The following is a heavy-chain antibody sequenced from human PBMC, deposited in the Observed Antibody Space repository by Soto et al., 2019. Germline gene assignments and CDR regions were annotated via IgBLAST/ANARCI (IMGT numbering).Heavy chain of an antibody. CDR2: ISGGASDK. J-gene: IGHJ4*02. V-gene: IGHV3-7*01. CDR3: AREDWHRFDH. CDR1: GFMFSAYW. Sequence: EVQLVESGGGLVQPGGSLRLSCEASGFMFSAYWMSWVRQDPRKGLEWVATISGGASDKFYVDSVKGRFTISRDDAKNSLYLQMNSLRDEDTAVYYCAREDWHRFDHWGQRTRVTVSS. D-gene: IGHD2-21*01.